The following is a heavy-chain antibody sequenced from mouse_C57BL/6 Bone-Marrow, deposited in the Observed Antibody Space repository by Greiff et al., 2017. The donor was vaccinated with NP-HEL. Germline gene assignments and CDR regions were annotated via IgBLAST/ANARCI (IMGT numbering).Heavy chain of an antibody. CDR3: ARPNSSITTVVARAMDY. CDR1: GYTFTSYW. D-gene: IGHD1-1*01. J-gene: IGHJ4*01. CDR2: INPSSGYT. Sequence: QVQLQQSGAELAKPGASVKLSCKASGYTFTSYWMHWVKQRPGQGLEWIGYINPSSGYTKYNQKFKDKATLTADKSPSTAYMQLSSLTYEASAVYYWARPNSSITTVVARAMDYWGQGTSVTVSS. V-gene: IGHV1-7*01.